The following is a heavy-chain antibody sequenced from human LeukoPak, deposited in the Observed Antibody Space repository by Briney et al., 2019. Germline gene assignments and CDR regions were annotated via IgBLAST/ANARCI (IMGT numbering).Heavy chain of an antibody. CDR1: GYTFTGYY. D-gene: IGHD3-10*01. Sequence: ASVKVSCKASGYTFTGYYMHWVRQAPGQGLEWMGWINPNSGGTNYAQKFQGWVTMTRDTSISTAYMELSRLRSDDTAVYYCARNYYGSGSYRDFDHWGQGTLVTVSS. CDR3: ARNYYGSGSYRDFDH. CDR2: INPNSGGT. V-gene: IGHV1-2*04. J-gene: IGHJ4*02.